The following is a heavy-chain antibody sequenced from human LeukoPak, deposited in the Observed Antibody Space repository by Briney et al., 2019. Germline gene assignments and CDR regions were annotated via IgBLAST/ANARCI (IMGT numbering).Heavy chain of an antibody. Sequence: PSQTLSLTCAVSGGSISSGGYSWSWIRQPPGKGLEWIGYIYHSGSTNYNPSLKSRVTISVDTSKNQFSLKLSSVTAADTAVYYCARGIVYSLLGSGYSPFDYWGQGTLVTVSS. CDR2: IYHSGST. V-gene: IGHV4-30-2*01. CDR1: GGSISSGGYS. CDR3: ARGIVYSLLGSGYSPFDY. D-gene: IGHD3-22*01. J-gene: IGHJ4*02.